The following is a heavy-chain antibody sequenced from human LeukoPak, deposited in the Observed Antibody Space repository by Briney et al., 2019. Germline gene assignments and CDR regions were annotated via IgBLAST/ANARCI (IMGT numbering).Heavy chain of an antibody. D-gene: IGHD2-2*01. CDR3: AKQIVVVVPAAMYATTFDI. CDR1: GFTFSSYA. Sequence: GSLRLSCAASGFTFSSYAMSWVRQAPGKGLEWVSAISGSGGSTYYADSVKGRFTISRDNSKNTLYLQMNSLRAEDTAVYYCAKQIVVVVPAAMYATTFDICGQGTMVTVSS. CDR2: ISGSGGST. V-gene: IGHV3-23*01. J-gene: IGHJ3*02.